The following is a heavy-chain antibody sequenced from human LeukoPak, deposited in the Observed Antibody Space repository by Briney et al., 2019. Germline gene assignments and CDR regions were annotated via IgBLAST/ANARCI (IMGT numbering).Heavy chain of an antibody. CDR2: ISYDGSNK. CDR3: AKDRYYGSGSYYNVPYYFDY. CDR1: GFTFSSYG. Sequence: GGSLRLSCAASGFTFSSYGMHWVRQAPGKGLEWVAVISYDGSNKYYADSVKGRFTISRDNSKNTLYLQMNSLRAEDTAVYYCAKDRYYGSGSYYNVPYYFDYWGQGTLVTVSS. D-gene: IGHD3-10*01. V-gene: IGHV3-30*18. J-gene: IGHJ4*02.